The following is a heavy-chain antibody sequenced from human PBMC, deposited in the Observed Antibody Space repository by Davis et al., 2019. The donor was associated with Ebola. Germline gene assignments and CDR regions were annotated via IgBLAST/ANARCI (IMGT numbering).Heavy chain of an antibody. CDR3: ATKGANYYGSGSHGD. D-gene: IGHD3-10*01. J-gene: IGHJ4*02. CDR2: IKQDGSEK. V-gene: IGHV3-7*03. CDR1: GFTFSSYW. Sequence: GESLKISCAASGFTFSSYWMSWVRQAPGKGLEWVSNIKQDGSEKYYVDSVEGRFTISRDNAKNSLYLQMNSLRAEDTAVYYCATKGANYYGSGSHGDWGQGTLVTVSS.